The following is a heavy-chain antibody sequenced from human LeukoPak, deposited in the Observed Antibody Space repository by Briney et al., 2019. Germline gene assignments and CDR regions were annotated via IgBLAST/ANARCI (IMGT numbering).Heavy chain of an antibody. CDR3: ARGEYEDLVDN. CDR2: LYYSGNT. D-gene: IGHD1-26*01. CDR1: GGSISDYY. V-gene: IGHV4-59*01. Sequence: PSETLSLICTVSGGSISDYYWSWIRQSPVRGLEWIAYLYYSGNTNYNPSLKSRLTISRDMAKNQFSLKLSSVTSADTAVYYCARGEYEDLVDNWGQGTLVTVSS. J-gene: IGHJ4*02.